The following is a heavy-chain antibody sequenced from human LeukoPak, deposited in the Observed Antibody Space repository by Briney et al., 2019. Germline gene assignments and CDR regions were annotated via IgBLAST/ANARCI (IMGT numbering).Heavy chain of an antibody. Sequence: PGGSLRLSCAASGFTFDDYAMHWVRQAPGKGLEWVSGISWNSGSIGYADSVKGRFTISRDNAKNSLYLQMNSLRAEDTASYYCAKDQREMGYYYGFDYWGQGTLVTVSS. J-gene: IGHJ4*02. CDR1: GFTFDDYA. D-gene: IGHD3-22*01. CDR3: AKDQREMGYYYGFDY. V-gene: IGHV3-9*01. CDR2: ISWNSGSI.